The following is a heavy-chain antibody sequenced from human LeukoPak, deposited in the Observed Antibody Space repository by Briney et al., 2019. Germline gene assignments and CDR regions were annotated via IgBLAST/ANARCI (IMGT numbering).Heavy chain of an antibody. CDR3: ARDGGYSSHDY. D-gene: IGHD6-19*01. V-gene: IGHV4-4*07. CDR1: GDSISSYY. CDR2: ISTSGST. J-gene: IGHJ4*02. Sequence: PSETLSLTCTVSGDSISSYYWSWIRQPAGKGLEWIGRISTSGSTNYNPSLKCRVTMSVDTSKSQFSLKLSSVTAADTAVYYCARDGGYSSHDYWGQGTLVTVSS.